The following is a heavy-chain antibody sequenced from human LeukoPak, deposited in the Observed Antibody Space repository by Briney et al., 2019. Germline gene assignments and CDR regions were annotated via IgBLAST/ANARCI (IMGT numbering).Heavy chain of an antibody. CDR1: GFTFDDYA. CDR2: INSDSRLM. V-gene: IGHV3-21*01. CDR3: IRDLFDDYSLDF. D-gene: IGHD3-16*01. J-gene: IGHJ4*02. Sequence: GTSLRLSCAASGFTFDDYAMHWVRQAPGKGLEWVSSINSDSRLMYYAESVKGRFTISRDNARNSLYLQMNSLRAEDTAVYYCIRDLFDDYSLDFWGQGALVTVSS.